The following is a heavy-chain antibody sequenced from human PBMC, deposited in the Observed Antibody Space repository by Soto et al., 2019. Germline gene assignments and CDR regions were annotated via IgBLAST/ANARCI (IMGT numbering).Heavy chain of an antibody. CDR2: ISYDGSNK. D-gene: IGHD2-2*01. V-gene: IGHV3-30-3*01. Sequence: QVQLVESGGGVVQPGRSLRLSCAASGFTFSSYAMHWVRQAPGKGLEWVAVISYDGSNKYYADSVKGRFTISRDNSKNTLYLQMNTLRAEDTAVYYCAKDIVVLPAAGDAFDIWGQGTMVTVSS. CDR1: GFTFSSYA. J-gene: IGHJ3*02. CDR3: AKDIVVLPAAGDAFDI.